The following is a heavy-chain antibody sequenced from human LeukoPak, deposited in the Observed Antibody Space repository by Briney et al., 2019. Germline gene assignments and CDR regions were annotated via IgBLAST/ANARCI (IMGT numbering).Heavy chain of an antibody. CDR2: INHSGST. CDR1: GGSFSGYY. V-gene: IGHV4-34*01. Sequence: PSETLSLTCAVYGGSFSGYYWSWIRQPPGKGLEWIGEINHSGSTNYNPSLKSRVTISVDTSKNQFSLKLSSVTAADTAVYYYARGPRYGFGGNWFDPWGQGTLVTVSS. D-gene: IGHD3-10*01. J-gene: IGHJ5*02. CDR3: ARGPRYGFGGNWFDP.